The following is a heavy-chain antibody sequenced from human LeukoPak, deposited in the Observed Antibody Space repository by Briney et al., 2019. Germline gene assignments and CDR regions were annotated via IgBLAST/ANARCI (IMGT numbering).Heavy chain of an antibody. V-gene: IGHV3-23*01. J-gene: IGHJ4*02. Sequence: GGSLRLSSAASGFTFSSYAMSWVRQAPGKGLEWVSAISGSGGSTYYADSVKGRFTISRDNSKNTLYLQMNSLRAEDTAVYYCAKDNYYDSSGYLYYWGQGTLVTVSS. CDR2: ISGSGGST. CDR3: AKDNYYDSSGYLYY. CDR1: GFTFSSYA. D-gene: IGHD3-22*01.